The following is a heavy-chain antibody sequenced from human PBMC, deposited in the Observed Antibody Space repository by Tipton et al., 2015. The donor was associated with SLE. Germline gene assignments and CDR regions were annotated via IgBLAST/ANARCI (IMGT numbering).Heavy chain of an antibody. J-gene: IGHJ3*02. Sequence: SLRLSCAASGFTFSSYAMHWVRQAPGKGLEWVAVISYDGSNKYYADSVKGRFTISRDISKNTLYLQMNSLRAEDTAVYYCGGERLGAFDIWGQGTMVTVSS. CDR1: GFTFSSYA. V-gene: IGHV3-30*04. CDR2: ISYDGSNK. CDR3: GGERLGAFDI. D-gene: IGHD1-26*01.